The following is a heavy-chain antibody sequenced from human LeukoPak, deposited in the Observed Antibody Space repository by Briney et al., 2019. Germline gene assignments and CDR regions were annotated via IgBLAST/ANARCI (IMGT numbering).Heavy chain of an antibody. CDR1: GYTFTCYY. Sequence: ASVKVSCKASGYTFTCYYMHWVRQAPGQGLEWMGRINPNSGGTNYAQKFQGRVTMTRDTSISTAYMELSRLRSDDTAVYYCARARSGVRYNWNDVGYWGQGTLVTVSS. J-gene: IGHJ4*02. CDR2: INPNSGGT. CDR3: ARARSGVRYNWNDVGY. V-gene: IGHV1-2*06. D-gene: IGHD1-1*01.